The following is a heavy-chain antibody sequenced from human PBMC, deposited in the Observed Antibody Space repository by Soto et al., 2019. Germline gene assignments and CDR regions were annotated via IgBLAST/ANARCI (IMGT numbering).Heavy chain of an antibody. CDR2: ISAYNGNT. V-gene: IGHV1-18*01. D-gene: IGHD4-17*01. CDR3: ARDIDYGDYVIDAFDI. Sequence: ASVKVSCKASGYTFTSYGISWVRQAPGQGLEWMGWISAYNGNTNYAQKLQGRVTMTTDTSTSTAYMELRSLRSDDTAVYYCARDIDYGDYVIDAFDIWGQGTRVTVSS. CDR1: GYTFTSYG. J-gene: IGHJ3*02.